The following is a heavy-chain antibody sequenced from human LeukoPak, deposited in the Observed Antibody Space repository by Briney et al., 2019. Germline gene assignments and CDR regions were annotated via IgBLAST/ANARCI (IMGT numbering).Heavy chain of an antibody. CDR2: ISSSSSTI. V-gene: IGHV3-48*01. J-gene: IGHJ4*02. Sequence: GGSLRLSCAASGFTFSSYSMNWVRQAPGKGLEWVSYISSSSSTIYYADSEKGRFTISRDNAKNSLYLQMNSLRAEDTAVYYCARNSGSYWGGYYFDYWGQGTLVTVSS. CDR3: ARNSGSYWGGYYFDY. CDR1: GFTFSSYS. D-gene: IGHD1-26*01.